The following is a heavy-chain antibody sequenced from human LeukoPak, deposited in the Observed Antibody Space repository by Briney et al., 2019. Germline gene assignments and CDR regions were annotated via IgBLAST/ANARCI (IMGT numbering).Heavy chain of an antibody. D-gene: IGHD6-13*01. CDR2: INPNSGGT. CDR1: GYTFTGYY. Sequence: ASVTVSCKASGYTFTGYYMHWVRQAPGQGLEWMGWINPNSGGTNYAQKFQGRVTMTRDTSISTAYMELSRLRSDDTAVYYCARDIDHSSSWYNWFDPWGQGTLVTVSS. J-gene: IGHJ5*02. CDR3: ARDIDHSSSWYNWFDP. V-gene: IGHV1-2*02.